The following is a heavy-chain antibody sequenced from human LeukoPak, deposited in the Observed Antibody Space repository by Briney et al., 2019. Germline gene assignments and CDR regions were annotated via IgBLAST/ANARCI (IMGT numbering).Heavy chain of an antibody. CDR2: IPYDGSNK. CDR1: GFNFSSYA. Sequence: GRSLRLSCAASGFNFSSYAMHCVRQAPGKGLEWLAVIPYDGSNKYYADSVKGRFTISRDNSKNTLYLQMNSLRADDTAVYFCARSWDILTGFLDYWGLGTLVTVSS. J-gene: IGHJ4*02. CDR3: ARSWDILTGFLDY. V-gene: IGHV3-30*04. D-gene: IGHD3-9*01.